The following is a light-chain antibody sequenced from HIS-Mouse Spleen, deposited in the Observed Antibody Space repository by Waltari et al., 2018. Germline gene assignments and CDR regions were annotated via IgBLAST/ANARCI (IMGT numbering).Light chain of an antibody. CDR1: SSDDGSDNL. V-gene: IGLV2-23*01. Sequence: SALTPPASAFASPGQSITISCTGTSSDDGSDNLVSLYQQHPGKAPKLMIYEGSNRPSGVSNRFSGSKSGNTASLTISGLQAEDEADYYCCSYAGSSTWVFGGGTKLTVL. J-gene: IGLJ3*02. CDR3: CSYAGSSTWV. CDR2: EGS.